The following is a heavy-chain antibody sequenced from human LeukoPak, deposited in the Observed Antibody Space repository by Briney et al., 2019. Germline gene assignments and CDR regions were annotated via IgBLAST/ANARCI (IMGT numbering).Heavy chain of an antibody. D-gene: IGHD1-26*01. V-gene: IGHV3-21*06. CDR3: ARVSGTRRYNWFDP. CDR1: GFTFNTYS. J-gene: IGHJ5*02. Sequence: GGSLRLSCEASGFTFNTYSMNWARQAPGKGLEWVSSIDSSGGYMFYADSVKGRFIISRDNAKDSLYLQMNSLRVEDTAVYYCARVSGTRRYNWFDPWGQGTLVTVSS. CDR2: IDSSGGYM.